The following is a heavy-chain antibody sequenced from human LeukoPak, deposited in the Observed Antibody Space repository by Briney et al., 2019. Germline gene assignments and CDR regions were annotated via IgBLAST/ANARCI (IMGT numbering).Heavy chain of an antibody. Sequence: GASVKVSCKASGGTFSSYAISWVRQAPGQGLEWMGGIIPIFGTANYAQKFQGRVTITTDESTSTAYMELRSLRSDDTAVYYCARGPGGALDYWGQGTLVTVSS. V-gene: IGHV1-69*05. CDR2: IIPIFGTA. J-gene: IGHJ4*02. D-gene: IGHD3-16*01. CDR3: ARGPGGALDY. CDR1: GGTFSSYA.